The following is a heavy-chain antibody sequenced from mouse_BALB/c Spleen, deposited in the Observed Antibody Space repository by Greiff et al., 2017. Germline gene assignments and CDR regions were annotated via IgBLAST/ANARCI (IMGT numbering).Heavy chain of an antibody. J-gene: IGHJ2*01. CDR1: GYTFTSYW. V-gene: IGHV14-4*02. Sequence: VQLQQPGAELVKPGASVKLSCKASGYTFTSYWMHWVKQRPEQGLEWIGWIDPENGDTEYAPKFQGKATMTADTSSNTAYLQLSSLTSGDTAVYYCNAGDLHWGQGTTLTVSS. CDR2: IDPENGDT. CDR3: NAGDLH.